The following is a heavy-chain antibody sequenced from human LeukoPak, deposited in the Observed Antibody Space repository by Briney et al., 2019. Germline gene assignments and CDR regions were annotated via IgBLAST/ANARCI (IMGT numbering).Heavy chain of an antibody. CDR2: IYHSGST. J-gene: IGHJ3*02. V-gene: IGHV4-38-2*01. CDR1: DYSISSGYY. D-gene: IGHD2-2*03. Sequence: SETLSLTCAVSDYSISSGYYWGWIRQPPGKGLEWIGSIYHSGSTYYNPSLKSRVTISVDTSKNQFSLKLSSVTAADTALYYCATRLGIVVVPAVIGRDDAFDIWAQGTMVTVSS. CDR3: ATRLGIVVVPAVIGRDDAFDI.